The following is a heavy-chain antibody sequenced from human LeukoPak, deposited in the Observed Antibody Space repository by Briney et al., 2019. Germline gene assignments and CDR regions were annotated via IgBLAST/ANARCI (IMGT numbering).Heavy chain of an antibody. Sequence: ASVRVSCKASGYTFTGYYMHWVRQAPGQGLEWMGWVNPNSGNTHYAQKFQDRVTMTRDTSISTAYMELNSLRSDDTAVYYCAREGAAAEDVNWFDPWGQGTLVTVSS. CDR2: VNPNSGNT. J-gene: IGHJ5*02. CDR3: AREGAAAEDVNWFDP. D-gene: IGHD6-25*01. CDR1: GYTFTGYY. V-gene: IGHV1-2*02.